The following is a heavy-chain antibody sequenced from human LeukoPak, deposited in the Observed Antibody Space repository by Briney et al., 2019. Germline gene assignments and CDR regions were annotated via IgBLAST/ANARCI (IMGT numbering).Heavy chain of an antibody. Sequence: GGSLRLSCAASGFTFSSYWMHWVRQAPGKGLVWVSRINSDGSSTSYADSVKGRFTISRDNAKNTLFLQMNSLRAEDTALYYCAKHSRSLRLGEAGLIDFWGQGTLVTVSS. CDR2: INSDGSST. CDR1: GFTFSSYW. CDR3: AKHSRSLRLGEAGLIDF. J-gene: IGHJ4*02. V-gene: IGHV3-74*01. D-gene: IGHD3-16*01.